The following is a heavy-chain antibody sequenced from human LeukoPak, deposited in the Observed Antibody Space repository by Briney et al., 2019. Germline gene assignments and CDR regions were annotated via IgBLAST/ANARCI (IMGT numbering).Heavy chain of an antibody. V-gene: IGHV3-7*01. CDR1: GFTFNTYW. J-gene: IGHJ6*03. D-gene: IGHD1-26*01. CDR3: AKDRSGSQDFYYYFYMDV. Sequence: PGGSLRLSCAASGFTFNTYWMSWVRQAPGKGLEWVASIKQDGSETNYVDSVKGRFTISRDNSKNTLYVQMNSLRGDDTAVYYCAKDRSGSQDFYYYFYMDVWGKGTTVTISS. CDR2: IKQDGSET.